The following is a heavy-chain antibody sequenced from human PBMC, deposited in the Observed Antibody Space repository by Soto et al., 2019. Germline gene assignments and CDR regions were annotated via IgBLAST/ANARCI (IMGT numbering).Heavy chain of an antibody. J-gene: IGHJ5*02. D-gene: IGHD6-13*01. V-gene: IGHV1-18*01. Sequence: GASVKVSCKASGYTFTSYGISWVRQAPGQGLEWMGWISAYNGNTNYAQKLQGRVTMTTDTSTSTAYMELSSLRSEDTAVYYCARLGYSSSWYSYRTNWFDPWGQGTLVTVS. CDR3: ARLGYSSSWYSYRTNWFDP. CDR2: ISAYNGNT. CDR1: GYTFTSYG.